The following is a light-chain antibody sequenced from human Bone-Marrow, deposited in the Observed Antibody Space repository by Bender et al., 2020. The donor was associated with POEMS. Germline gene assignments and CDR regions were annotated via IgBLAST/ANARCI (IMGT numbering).Light chain of an antibody. Sequence: SYVLTQAPSVSVAPGQTARITCGGNNLGSKNVHWYQKKPGQAPVLVVYDDSDRPSGIPERFSGSNSGSTATLTISRVEAGDEADYYCQVWDSNDRTDRWVFGGGTKLTVL. J-gene: IGLJ3*02. CDR3: QVWDSNDRTDRWV. CDR2: DDS. V-gene: IGLV3-21*02. CDR1: NLGSKN.